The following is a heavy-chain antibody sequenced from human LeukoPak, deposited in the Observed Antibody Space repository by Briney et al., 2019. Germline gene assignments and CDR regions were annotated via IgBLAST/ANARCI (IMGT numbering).Heavy chain of an antibody. CDR3: ARDRGPMVRGVTRYYYGMDV. J-gene: IGHJ6*04. V-gene: IGHV1-18*04. CDR1: GYTSTSYG. D-gene: IGHD3-10*01. CDR2: ISAYNGNT. Sequence: ASVKVSGKASGYTSTSYGISWVRQAPGQGLEWMGWISAYNGNTNYAQKLQGRVTMTTDTSTSTAYMELRSLRPDDTAVYYCARDRGPMVRGVTRYYYGMDVWGKGTTVTVSS.